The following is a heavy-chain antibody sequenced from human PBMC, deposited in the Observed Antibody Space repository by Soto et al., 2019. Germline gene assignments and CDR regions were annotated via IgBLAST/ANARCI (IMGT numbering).Heavy chain of an antibody. CDR2: IIPIFGTA. J-gene: IGHJ6*02. D-gene: IGHD2-15*01. Sequence: SVTVSCKATACTFSSYAISWVRQAPGQGLEWMGGIIPIFGTANYAQKFQGRVTITADKSTSTAYMELSSLRSDDTAVYYCARGGRHCSGGSCYRPSTELYFGMDVWGQGTTVTVSS. CDR1: ACTFSSYA. V-gene: IGHV1-69*06. CDR3: ARGGRHCSGGSCYRPSTELYFGMDV.